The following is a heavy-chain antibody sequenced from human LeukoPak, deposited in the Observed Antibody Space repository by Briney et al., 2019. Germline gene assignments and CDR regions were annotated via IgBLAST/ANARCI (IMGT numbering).Heavy chain of an antibody. CDR3: AKDPLAYCGGDCVFTFDY. Sequence: GGSLRLSCAASGFTFSSYGMHWVRQAPGKGLEWVAVIWYDGSNKYYADSVKGRFTIYRDNSKNTLYLQINSLRAEDTAVYYCAKDPLAYCGGDCVFTFDYWGQGTLVTVSS. J-gene: IGHJ4*02. D-gene: IGHD2-21*02. V-gene: IGHV3-33*06. CDR2: IWYDGSNK. CDR1: GFTFSSYG.